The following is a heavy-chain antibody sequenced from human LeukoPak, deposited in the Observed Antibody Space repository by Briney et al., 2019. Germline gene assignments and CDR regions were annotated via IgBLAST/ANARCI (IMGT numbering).Heavy chain of an antibody. V-gene: IGHV3-30-3*01. CDR3: AREKDNYADF. J-gene: IGHJ4*02. CDR2: ISFDGSNK. Sequence: PGGSLRLSCAASGFSFSSYAMHWVRQAPGKGLEWVAVISFDGSNKYYADSVKGRFTISRDSSKNTLYLQMNSLRAEDTALYYCAREKDNYADFWGQGTLVTVSS. CDR1: GFSFSSYA.